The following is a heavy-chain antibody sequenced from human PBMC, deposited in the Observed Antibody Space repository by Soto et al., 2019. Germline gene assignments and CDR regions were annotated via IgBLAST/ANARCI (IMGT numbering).Heavy chain of an antibody. D-gene: IGHD3-10*01. CDR2: IYYSGST. CDR3: ARQHYGSGSYYLYGMDV. V-gene: IGHV4-39*01. CDR1: GGSISSISYY. J-gene: IGHJ6*02. Sequence: PSETLSLTCIVSGGSISSISYYWGWIRQPPGKGLEWIGSIYYSGSTYYNPSLKSRVTISVDTSKNQFSLKLSSVTAADTAVYYCARQHYGSGSYYLYGMDVWGQGTTVT.